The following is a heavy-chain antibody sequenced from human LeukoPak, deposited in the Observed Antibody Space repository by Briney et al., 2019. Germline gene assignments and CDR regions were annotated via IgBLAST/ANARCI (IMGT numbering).Heavy chain of an antibody. CDR1: GGTFSSYT. J-gene: IGHJ4*02. Sequence: SVKVSCKASGGTFSSYTISWVRQAPGQGLEWMGRIIPILGIANYAQKFQGRVTITADKSTSTAYMELSSLRSEDTAVYYCARSTLTKYCSGGSCYNTALDYWGQGTLVTVSS. V-gene: IGHV1-69*02. D-gene: IGHD2-15*01. CDR2: IIPILGIA. CDR3: ARSTLTKYCSGGSCYNTALDY.